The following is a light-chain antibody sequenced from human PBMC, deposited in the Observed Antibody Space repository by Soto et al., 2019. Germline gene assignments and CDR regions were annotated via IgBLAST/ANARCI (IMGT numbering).Light chain of an antibody. CDR1: QSVSSN. J-gene: IGKJ1*01. CDR2: GAS. CDR3: QQYNNWPPWT. V-gene: IGKV3-15*01. Sequence: EIVMTQSPATLSVSPGERATLSCRASQSVSSNLAWYQQKPGQAPRLLIYGASTRATGIPARFSGSESGTEFTLTISSLQSEDFAVYNCQQYNNWPPWTFGQGTKVEIK.